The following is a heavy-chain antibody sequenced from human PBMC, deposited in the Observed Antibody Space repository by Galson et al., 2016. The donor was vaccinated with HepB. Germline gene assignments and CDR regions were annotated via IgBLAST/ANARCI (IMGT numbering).Heavy chain of an antibody. D-gene: IGHD1-26*01. CDR2: MSDSGGST. CDR3: ARGGSRPIDY. J-gene: IGHJ4*02. Sequence: SLRLSCAASGFIVSSNDMSWVRQAPGKGLEWVSAMSDSGGSTYYADSVKGRFTISRDNSKNTLYLQMNSLGAEDTAVYYCARGGSRPIDYWGQGTLVTVPS. CDR1: GFIVSSND. V-gene: IGHV3-53*01.